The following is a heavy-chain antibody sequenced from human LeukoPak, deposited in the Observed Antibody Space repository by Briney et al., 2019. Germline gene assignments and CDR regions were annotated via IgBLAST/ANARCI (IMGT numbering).Heavy chain of an antibody. Sequence: SETLSLTCTVSGGSISSSSYYWGWIRQPPGKGLEWIGSIYYSGSTYYNPSLKSRVTISVDTSKNQFSLKLSSVTAADTAVYYCARDRMVRGVILKGFDPWGQGTLVTVSS. J-gene: IGHJ5*02. CDR2: IYYSGST. D-gene: IGHD3-10*01. CDR3: ARDRMVRGVILKGFDP. CDR1: GGSISSSSYY. V-gene: IGHV4-39*02.